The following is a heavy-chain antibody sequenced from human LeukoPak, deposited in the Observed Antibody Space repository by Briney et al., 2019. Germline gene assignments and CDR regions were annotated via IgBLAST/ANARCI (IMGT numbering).Heavy chain of an antibody. CDR3: ARQWSYYYYMDV. CDR1: GGSFSGYY. J-gene: IGHJ6*03. CDR2: INHSGST. V-gene: IGHV4-34*01. Sequence: SETLSLTCAVYGGSFSGYYWSWIRQPPGKGLEWIGEINHSGSTNYNPSLKSRVTISVDTSKNQFSLELSSVTAADTAVYYCARQWSYYYYMDVWGKGTTVTVSS. D-gene: IGHD2-8*01.